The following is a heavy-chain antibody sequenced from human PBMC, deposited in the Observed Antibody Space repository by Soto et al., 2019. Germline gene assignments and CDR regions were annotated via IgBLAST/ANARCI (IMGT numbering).Heavy chain of an antibody. J-gene: IGHJ1*01. V-gene: IGHV4-39*01. CDR2: IYYSGST. CDR3: ARHTTSGYYYDGIAEYFQH. D-gene: IGHD3-22*01. CDR1: GGSISSSSYY. Sequence: QLQLQESGPGLVKPSETLSLTCTVSGGSISSSSYYWGWIRQPPGKGLEWIGSIYYSGSTYYNPSLKSRVTISVDTSKNQFSLKLSSVTAADTAVYYCARHTTSGYYYDGIAEYFQHWGQGTLVTVSS.